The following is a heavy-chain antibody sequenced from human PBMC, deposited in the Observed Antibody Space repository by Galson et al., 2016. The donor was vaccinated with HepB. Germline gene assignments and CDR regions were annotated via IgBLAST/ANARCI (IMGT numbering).Heavy chain of an antibody. CDR3: ARGYGSYHDY. CDR2: IQNSGENA. J-gene: IGHJ4*02. V-gene: IGHV3-23*01. Sequence: SLRLSCAVSGFTFRNYGMAWVRQAPGEGLEWVSSIQNSGENAHYADSVKGRFIISRDNSKNTVYLQMNSLRAEDTAVYYCARGYGSYHDYWGQGIQVTVSS. CDR1: GFTFRNYG. D-gene: IGHD1-26*01.